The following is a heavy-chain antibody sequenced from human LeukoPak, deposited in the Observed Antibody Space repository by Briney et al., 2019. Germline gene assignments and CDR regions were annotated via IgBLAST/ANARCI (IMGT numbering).Heavy chain of an antibody. D-gene: IGHD4-23*01. Sequence: GGSLRLSCAASGFTFSSYAMHWVRQAPGKGLEWVAVISYDGSNKYYADSVKGRFTISRDNSKNTLYLQMNSLRAEDTAVYYCARALVVTTGFDYWGQGTLVTVSS. CDR2: ISYDGSNK. J-gene: IGHJ4*02. CDR3: ARALVVTTGFDY. V-gene: IGHV3-30-3*01. CDR1: GFTFSSYA.